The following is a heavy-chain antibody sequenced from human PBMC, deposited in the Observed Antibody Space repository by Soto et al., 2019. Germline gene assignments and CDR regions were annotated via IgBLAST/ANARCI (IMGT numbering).Heavy chain of an antibody. D-gene: IGHD3-22*01. CDR1: GFPFSVYA. J-gene: IGHJ4*02. CDR2: IADTIGTT. CDR3: AKAQWLLGGDYFDS. V-gene: IGHV3-23*01. Sequence: PGESLKISCAASGFPFSVYAMAWVRQAPGKGLEWVSTIADTIGTTYYADSVKGRFTLSRDISRNTLFLQMNSLGVEDTAVYYCAKAQWLLGGDYFDSWGQGTLVTVSS.